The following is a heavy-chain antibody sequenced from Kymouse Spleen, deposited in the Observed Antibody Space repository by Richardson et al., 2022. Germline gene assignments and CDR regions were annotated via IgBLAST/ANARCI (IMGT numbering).Heavy chain of an antibody. V-gene: IGHV4-34*01. CDR2: INHSGST. CDR1: GGSFSGYY. J-gene: IGHJ4*02. CDR3: ARITGTSLFDY. D-gene: IGHD1-7*01. Sequence: QVQLQQWGAGLLKPSETLSLTCAVYGGSFSGYYWSWIRQPPGKGLEWIGEINHSGSTNYNPSLKSRVTISVDTSKNQFSLKLSSVTAADTAVYYCARITGTSLFDYWGQGTLVTVSS.